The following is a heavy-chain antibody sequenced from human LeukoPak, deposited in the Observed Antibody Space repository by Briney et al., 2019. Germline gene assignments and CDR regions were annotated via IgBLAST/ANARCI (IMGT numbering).Heavy chain of an antibody. Sequence: GASVKVSCKASGYTFTSYDINWVRQATGQGLEWMGWMNPNSGNTGYAQKFQGRVTMTRNTSISTAYMELSSLRSEDTAVYYCARGLRPSSRYFDWLLYPTPYDAIDIWGQGTMVTVSS. J-gene: IGHJ3*02. CDR1: GYTFTSYD. V-gene: IGHV1-8*01. CDR2: MNPNSGNT. D-gene: IGHD3-9*01. CDR3: ARGLRPSSRYFDWLLYPTPYDAIDI.